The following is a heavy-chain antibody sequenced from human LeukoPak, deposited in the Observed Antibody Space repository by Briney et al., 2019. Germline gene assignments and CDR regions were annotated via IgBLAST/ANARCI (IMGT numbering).Heavy chain of an antibody. D-gene: IGHD2-8*02. V-gene: IGHV4-34*01. CDR1: GGSFSGYY. CDR2: INHSGST. CDR3: ASTGTPYRWARFDY. J-gene: IGHJ4*02. Sequence: SETLSLTCAVYGGSFSGYYWSWIRQPPGKGLEWIGEINHSGSTNYNPSLKSRVTISVDTSKNQFSLKLSSVTAADTAVYYCASTGTPYRWARFDYWGQGTLVTVSS.